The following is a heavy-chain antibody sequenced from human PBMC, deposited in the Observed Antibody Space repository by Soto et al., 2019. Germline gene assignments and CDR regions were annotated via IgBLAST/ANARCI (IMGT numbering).Heavy chain of an antibody. CDR1: GFTFSNAW. CDR2: IKSKTDGGTT. Sequence: GGSLRLSCAASGFTFSNAWMNWVRQAPGKGLEWVGRIKSKTDGGTTDYAAPVKGRFTISRDDSKNTLYLQMNSLKTEDTAVYYCTTEDRLRYFDWLLSERMYDVWGQGTTVTVSS. D-gene: IGHD3-9*01. CDR3: TTEDRLRYFDWLLSERMYDV. V-gene: IGHV3-15*07. J-gene: IGHJ6*02.